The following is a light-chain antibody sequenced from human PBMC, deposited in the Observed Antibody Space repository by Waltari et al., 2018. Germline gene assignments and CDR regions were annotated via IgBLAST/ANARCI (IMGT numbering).Light chain of an antibody. J-gene: IGKJ5*01. CDR3: QQYNKWPPIT. V-gene: IGKV3-15*01. CDR2: GAS. Sequence: ETVMTQSPATLSVSPGERVTLSCRASQSVSSDLAWYHQTPGQAPRLLIYGASTRSTDLPARFSGSGSGTEFPLTVSSLHSEDFGVYYCQQYNKWPPITFGQGTRLEI. CDR1: QSVSSD.